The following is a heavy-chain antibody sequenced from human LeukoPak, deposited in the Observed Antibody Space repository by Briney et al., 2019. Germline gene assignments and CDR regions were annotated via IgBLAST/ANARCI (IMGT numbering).Heavy chain of an antibody. CDR2: IYPGDSDT. J-gene: IGHJ4*02. Sequence: HGESLKISCKGSGYSFTNYWIGWVRQMPGKGLEWMGIIYPGDSDTRHSPSFQGQVTISADKSISTAYLQWSSLKASDTAMYYCARIPPILVDTAMIRPFDYWGQGTLVTVSS. V-gene: IGHV5-51*01. D-gene: IGHD5-18*01. CDR1: GYSFTNYW. CDR3: ARIPPILVDTAMIRPFDY.